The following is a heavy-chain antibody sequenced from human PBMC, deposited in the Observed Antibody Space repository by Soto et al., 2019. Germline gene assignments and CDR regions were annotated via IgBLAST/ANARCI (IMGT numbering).Heavy chain of an antibody. CDR2: IIPIFGTA. D-gene: IGHD2-2*01. J-gene: IGHJ6*02. V-gene: IGHV1-69*13. CDR1: GGTFSSYA. CDR3: ARAGIVVVPAAMENYGMDV. Sequence: GASVKVSFKASGGTFSSYAISWVRQAPGQGLEWMGGIIPIFGTANYAQKFQGRVTITADESTSTAYMELSSLRSEDTAVYYCARAGIVVVPAAMENYGMDVWGQGTTVTVSS.